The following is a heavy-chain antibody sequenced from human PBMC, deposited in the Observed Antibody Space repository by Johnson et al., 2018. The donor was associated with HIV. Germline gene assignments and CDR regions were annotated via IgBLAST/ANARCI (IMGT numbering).Heavy chain of an antibody. CDR2: IYSGGST. J-gene: IGHJ3*02. CDR1: GFTVSGNY. Sequence: VQLVESGGDLVQPGGSLRLSCAASGFTVSGNYMSWVRQAPGKGLEWVSVIYSGGSTQYADVGKGRFSIPRDTSKNTVYLQMNSLSVEDTALYYCASVRRGALDIWGQGTMVTVSS. V-gene: IGHV3-66*01. D-gene: IGHD3-10*02. CDR3: ASVRRGALDI.